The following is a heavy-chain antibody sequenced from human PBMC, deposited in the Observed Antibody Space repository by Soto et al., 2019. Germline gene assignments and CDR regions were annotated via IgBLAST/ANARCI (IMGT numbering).Heavy chain of an antibody. D-gene: IGHD3-10*01. CDR3: LAGETNYFDF. CDR1: GLTLSRYW. J-gene: IGHJ4*02. Sequence: EVQLVESGEGLVQPGGSLRLSCAGSGLTLSRYWMHWVRQGPGKGLVWVSRINSDGGTTTYADSVKGRFTISRDNAKNTVDLQMNSLRAEDTAVYYCLAGETNYFDFWGQGTLVTVSS. V-gene: IGHV3-74*01. CDR2: INSDGGTT.